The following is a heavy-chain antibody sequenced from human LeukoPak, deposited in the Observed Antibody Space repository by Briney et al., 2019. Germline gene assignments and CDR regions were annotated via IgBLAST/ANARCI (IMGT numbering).Heavy chain of an antibody. Sequence: SSETLSLTCAVYGGSFSGYYWSWIRQPPGKGLEWIGEINHSGSTNYNPSLKSRVTISVDTSKNQFSLKLSSVTAADTAVYYCAAREVRYDFWSGYYSHWFDPWGQGTLVTVSS. CDR3: AAREVRYDFWSGYYSHWFDP. V-gene: IGHV4-34*01. D-gene: IGHD3-3*01. CDR1: GGSFSGYY. CDR2: INHSGST. J-gene: IGHJ5*02.